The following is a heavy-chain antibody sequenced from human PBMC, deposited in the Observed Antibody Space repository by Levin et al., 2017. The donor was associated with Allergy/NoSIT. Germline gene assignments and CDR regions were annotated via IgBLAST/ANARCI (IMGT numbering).Heavy chain of an antibody. Sequence: GESLKISCAASGFTFSDYYMSWIRQAPGKGLEWVSYISSSGSTIYYADSVKGRFTISRDNAKNSLYLQMNSLRAEDTAVYYCARSRGYDPTIFDYWGQGTLVTVSS. J-gene: IGHJ4*02. CDR1: GFTFSDYY. V-gene: IGHV3-11*01. CDR2: ISSSGSTI. CDR3: ARSRGYDPTIFDY. D-gene: IGHD6-25*01.